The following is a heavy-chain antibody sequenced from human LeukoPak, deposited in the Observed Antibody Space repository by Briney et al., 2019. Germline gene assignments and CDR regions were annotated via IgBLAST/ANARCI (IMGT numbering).Heavy chain of an antibody. CDR2: ISSSSSYI. J-gene: IGHJ3*02. Sequence: PGGSLRLSCAASGFTFSSYSMNWVRQAPGTGLEWVSSISSSSSYIYYADSVKGRFTISRDNAKNSLYLQMNSLRAEDTAVYYCARVLRYNWNFDAFDIWGQGTMVTVSS. V-gene: IGHV3-21*01. CDR1: GFTFSSYS. D-gene: IGHD1-1*01. CDR3: ARVLRYNWNFDAFDI.